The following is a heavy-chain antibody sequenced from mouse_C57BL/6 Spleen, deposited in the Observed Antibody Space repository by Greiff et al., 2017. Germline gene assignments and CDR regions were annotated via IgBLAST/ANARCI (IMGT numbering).Heavy chain of an antibody. Sequence: VQLQQPGAELVKPGASVKVSCKASGYTFTSYWMHWVKQRPGQGLEWIGRIYPCDSDTNYNQKFKGKATLTVDKSSSTAYMQLSSLTSEDSAVYCCEKGIYGSVTDYWGQGTTLTVSS. V-gene: IGHV1-74*01. J-gene: IGHJ2*01. CDR3: EKGIYGSVTDY. D-gene: IGHD1-1*01. CDR1: GYTFTSYW. CDR2: IYPCDSDT.